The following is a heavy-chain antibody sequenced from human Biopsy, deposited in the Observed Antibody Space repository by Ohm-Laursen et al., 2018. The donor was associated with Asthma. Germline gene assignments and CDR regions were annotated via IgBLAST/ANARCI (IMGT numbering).Heavy chain of an antibody. Sequence: SLRLSCSAPGFTFSDYYMSWIRQAPGKGLEWVAVLSYNGNNKYYADSVRGRFTISRDNSENTLYLQMNSLRVEDTAVYYCARGDWYGSASNGYWGQGTLVTVSA. CDR1: GFTFSDYY. V-gene: IGHV3-30*03. CDR3: ARGDWYGSASNGY. D-gene: IGHD6-6*01. J-gene: IGHJ4*02. CDR2: LSYNGNNK.